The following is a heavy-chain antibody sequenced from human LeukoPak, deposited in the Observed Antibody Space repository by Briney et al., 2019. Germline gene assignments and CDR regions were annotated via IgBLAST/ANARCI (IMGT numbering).Heavy chain of an antibody. CDR3: ARRFCTGGSCYPDY. CDR1: GYTFTGYY. V-gene: IGHV1-2*02. D-gene: IGHD2-15*01. J-gene: IGHJ4*02. CDR2: INSNNGVS. Sequence: ASVKVSCMASGYTFTGYYIHWVRLAPGQGLAWMGRINSNNGVSNYAQRFQGRVTMTRDTSISTAYMELSGLTSDDTAVYYCARRFCTGGSCYPDYWGQGTLVTVSS.